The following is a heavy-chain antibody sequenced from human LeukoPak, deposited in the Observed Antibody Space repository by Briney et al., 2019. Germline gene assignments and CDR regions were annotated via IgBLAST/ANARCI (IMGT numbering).Heavy chain of an antibody. CDR2: IYYTGST. CDR3: ARFEHQLVEGALAYSDYYYLDV. D-gene: IGHD6-13*01. V-gene: IGHV4-59*11. Sequence: SETLSLTCSVSGASISSHYWSWIRQPLGEGLECIWYIYYTGSTRYNAALKSLVTMSLDTSKTQFYLKLSSVTSADTAVYYCARFEHQLVEGALAYSDYYYLDVWGPGTTVTVS. CDR1: GASISSHY. J-gene: IGHJ6*02.